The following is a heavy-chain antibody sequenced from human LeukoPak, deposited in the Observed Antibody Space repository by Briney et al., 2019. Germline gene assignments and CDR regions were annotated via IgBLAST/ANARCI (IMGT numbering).Heavy chain of an antibody. CDR1: GGSFSGYY. CDR3: ARETAVYPTPRVFDI. CDR2: INHSGST. V-gene: IGHV4-34*01. Sequence: SETLSLTCAVYGGSFSGYYWSWIRQPPGKGLEWIGEINHSGSTNYNPSLKSRVTISVDTSKNQFSLKLSSVTAADTAVYYCARETAVYPTPRVFDIWGQGTMVTVSS. J-gene: IGHJ3*02. D-gene: IGHD2-2*02.